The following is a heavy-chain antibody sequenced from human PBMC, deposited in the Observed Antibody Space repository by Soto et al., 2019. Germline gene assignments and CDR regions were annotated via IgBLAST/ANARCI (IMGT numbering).Heavy chain of an antibody. D-gene: IGHD3-22*01. V-gene: IGHV2-5*01. CDR3: TQRASFYDSRTFDP. CDR2: IYWNDVK. Sequence: QITLKESGPTLVKPTQTLTLTCTFSGFSLSSDVVGVGWIRQPPGKALEWLALIYWNDVKHYSPLLKNRLTITKDTSKNQVVLPLANMDRVDSATYYCTQRASFYDSRTFDPWGQGIRVTVSS. CDR1: GFSLSSDVVG. J-gene: IGHJ5*02.